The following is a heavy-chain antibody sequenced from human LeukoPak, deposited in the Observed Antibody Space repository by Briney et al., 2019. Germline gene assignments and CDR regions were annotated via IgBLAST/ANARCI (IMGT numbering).Heavy chain of an antibody. D-gene: IGHD2-21*01. CDR3: TTDCGSRGGDCYYAFDI. CDR1: GFTFSNAW. Sequence: PGGSLRLSCAASGFTFSNAWMSWVRQAPGKGLEWVGRIKSKTDGGTTDYAAPVKGRFTISRDDSKNTLYLQMNSLKTEDTAVYYGTTDCGSRGGDCYYAFDIWGQGTMVTVSS. J-gene: IGHJ3*02. CDR2: IKSKTDGGTT. V-gene: IGHV3-15*01.